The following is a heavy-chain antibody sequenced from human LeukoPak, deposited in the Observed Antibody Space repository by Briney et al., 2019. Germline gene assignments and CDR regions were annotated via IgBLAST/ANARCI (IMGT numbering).Heavy chain of an antibody. CDR3: AKDPSLSDIVVVPAFVDY. CDR1: GFTFSSYA. D-gene: IGHD2-2*01. Sequence: PGGSLRLSCAASGFTFSSYAMSWVRQALGKGLEWVSAISGSGGSTYYADAVKGRFTISRDNSKNTLYLQMNSLRAEDTAVYYCAKDPSLSDIVVVPAFVDYWGQGTLVTVSS. J-gene: IGHJ4*02. CDR2: ISGSGGST. V-gene: IGHV3-23*01.